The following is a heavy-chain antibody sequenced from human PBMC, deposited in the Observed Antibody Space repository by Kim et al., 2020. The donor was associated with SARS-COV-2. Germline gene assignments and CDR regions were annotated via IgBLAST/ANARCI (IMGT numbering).Heavy chain of an antibody. J-gene: IGHJ4*01. Sequence: GGSLRLSCAASGSSFDDYGMSWVRQAPGKGLEWVSGVNNKGDNTGYADSVKGRFTISRDNAKNSLYLQMNSLRAEDTALYYCARGYISGPFDSWGHGTLVTVSS. CDR2: VNNKGDNT. D-gene: IGHD6-19*01. V-gene: IGHV3-20*04. CDR3: ARGYISGPFDS. CDR1: GSSFDDYG.